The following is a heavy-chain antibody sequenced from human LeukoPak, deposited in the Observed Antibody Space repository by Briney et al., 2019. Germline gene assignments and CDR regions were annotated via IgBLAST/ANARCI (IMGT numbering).Heavy chain of an antibody. CDR3: ARVSGRDGYILNYYYYYGMDV. CDR2: MNPNSDNT. Sequence: ASVKVSCKASGYTFTSYDINWVRQATGQGLEWMGWMNPNSDNTGYAQKLQGRVTMTRNTSISTAYMELSSLRSEDTAVYYCARVSGRDGYILNYYYYYGMDVWGQGTTVTVSS. V-gene: IGHV1-8*01. CDR1: GYTFTSYD. J-gene: IGHJ6*02. D-gene: IGHD5-24*01.